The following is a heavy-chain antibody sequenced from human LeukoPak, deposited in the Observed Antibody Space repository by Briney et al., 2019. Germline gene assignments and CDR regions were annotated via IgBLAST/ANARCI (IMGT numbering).Heavy chain of an antibody. V-gene: IGHV1-18*04. CDR3: ARDTDHYFDY. D-gene: IGHD2-8*02. CDR2: ISAYNGNT. CDR1: GYTFTGYY. J-gene: IGHJ4*02. Sequence: GASVKVSCKASGYTFTGYYMHWVRQAPGQGLEWMGWISAYNGNTNYAQKFQGRVTMTTDTSTNTAYMELRSLRSDDTAVYYCARDTDHYFDYWGQGTLVTVSS.